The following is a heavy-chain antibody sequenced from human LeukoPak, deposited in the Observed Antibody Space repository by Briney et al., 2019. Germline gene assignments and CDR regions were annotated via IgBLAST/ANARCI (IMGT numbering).Heavy chain of an antibody. CDR1: GFTFSSYW. CDR3: ARDGFYDYVWGITSGILGPDAFDI. CDR2: ISSSSSSYI. Sequence: GGSLRLSCAASGFTFSSYWMSWVRQAPGKGLEWVSSISSSSSSYIYYADSVKGRFTISRDNAKNSLYLQMNSLRAEDTAVYYCARDGFYDYVWGITSGILGPDAFDIWGQGTMVTVSS. J-gene: IGHJ3*02. V-gene: IGHV3-21*01. D-gene: IGHD3-16*01.